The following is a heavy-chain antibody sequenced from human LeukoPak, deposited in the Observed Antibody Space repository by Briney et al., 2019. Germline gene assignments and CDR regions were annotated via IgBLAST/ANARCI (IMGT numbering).Heavy chain of an antibody. V-gene: IGHV3-53*01. CDR1: GFTVSSNY. CDR2: IYSGGST. Sequence: PGGSLRLSCAASGFTVSSNYMSWVRQAPGKGLEWVSVIYSGGSTYYADSVKGRFTISRDNSKNTLYLQMNSLRAEDTAVYYCARDPIAAADSSDYWGQGTLVTVSS. D-gene: IGHD6-13*01. CDR3: ARDPIAAADSSDY. J-gene: IGHJ4*02.